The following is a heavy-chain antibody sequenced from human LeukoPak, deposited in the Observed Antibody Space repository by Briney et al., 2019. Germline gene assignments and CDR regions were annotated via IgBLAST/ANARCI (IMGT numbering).Heavy chain of an antibody. CDR3: AGGIAVAGRPYYFDY. CDR2: INHSGST. V-gene: IGHV4-34*01. D-gene: IGHD6-19*01. Sequence: SETLSLTCAVYGGSFSGYYWSWIRQPPGKGLEWIGEINHSGSTNYNPSLKSRVTISVDTSKNQFSLKLSSVTAADTAVYYCAGGIAVAGRPYYFDYWGQGTLVTVSS. J-gene: IGHJ4*02. CDR1: GGSFSGYY.